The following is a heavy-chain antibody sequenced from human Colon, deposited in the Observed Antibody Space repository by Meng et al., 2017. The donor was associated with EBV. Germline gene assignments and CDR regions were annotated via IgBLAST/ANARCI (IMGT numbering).Heavy chain of an antibody. D-gene: IGHD2-21*01. J-gene: IGHJ4*02. Sequence: QVALQDSVPVLVEPSQTLSLTCSVSGGSMSSGNYDWSWIRPPPGKGLEWIGYIHHSGSAYYHPSLKSRVSISVDTSKSQFSLNLNSMTAADTAVYYCASFDHIPRRNYFDYWGQGTLVTVSS. CDR3: ASFDHIPRRNYFDY. CDR2: IHHSGSA. CDR1: GGSMSSGNYD. V-gene: IGHV4-30-4*01.